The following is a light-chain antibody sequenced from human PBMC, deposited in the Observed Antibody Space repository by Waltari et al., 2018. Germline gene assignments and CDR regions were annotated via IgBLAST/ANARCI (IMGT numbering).Light chain of an antibody. Sequence: DIQMTPSPSSLSASVGDRVPITCRASQSISNWLAWYQQKPGKAPTLLIYKASILKSGVPSRFSGSGSGTQFTLTISSLQPGDVATYYCQQYSSYSSFGQGTKLEIK. J-gene: IGKJ2*01. CDR3: QQYSSYSS. V-gene: IGKV1-5*03. CDR2: KAS. CDR1: QSISNW.